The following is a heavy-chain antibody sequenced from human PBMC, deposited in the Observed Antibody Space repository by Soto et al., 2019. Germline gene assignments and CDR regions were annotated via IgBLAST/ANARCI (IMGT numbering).Heavy chain of an antibody. J-gene: IGHJ6*02. CDR3: ARSGYSSHGMDV. Sequence: GDALKISCKLSGYSFSTYSIGSVRQMPGKGLEWMGIIYPTDSDTRYSPSFQGQVTISADKSITTAYLQWSSLRASDTAVYYCARSGYSSHGMDVWGQGNTVTVSS. V-gene: IGHV5-51*01. CDR1: GYSFSTYS. CDR2: IYPTDSDT. D-gene: IGHD5-12*01.